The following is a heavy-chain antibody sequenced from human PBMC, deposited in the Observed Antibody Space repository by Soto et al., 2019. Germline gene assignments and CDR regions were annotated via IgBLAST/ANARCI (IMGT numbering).Heavy chain of an antibody. CDR1: GYTFTSYY. CDR2: IIPIFGTA. CDR3: ARDRGPSSGYYPYWFDP. D-gene: IGHD3-22*01. V-gene: IGHV1-69*13. Sequence: ASVKVSCKASGYTFTSYYMHWVRQAPGQGFEWMGGIIPIFGTANHAQRFQGRVTITADESTSTAYMELSSLRSEDTAVYYCARDRGPSSGYYPYWFDPWGQGTLVTVSS. J-gene: IGHJ5*02.